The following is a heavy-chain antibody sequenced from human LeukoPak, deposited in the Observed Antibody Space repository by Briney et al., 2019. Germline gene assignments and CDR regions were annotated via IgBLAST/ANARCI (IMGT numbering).Heavy chain of an antibody. CDR3: ARGMGATTQSLFDQ. J-gene: IGHJ4*02. V-gene: IGHV3-13*04. CDR2: IGTAGDT. Sequence: GGSLRLSCAASGLTFRGYDMHWVRQATGKGLEWVSGIGTAGDTYYPGSVKGRFTISRENAKNSLYLQMNSLRAGDTAVYYCARGMGATTQSLFDQWGQGTLVTVSS. CDR1: GLTFRGYD. D-gene: IGHD1-26*01.